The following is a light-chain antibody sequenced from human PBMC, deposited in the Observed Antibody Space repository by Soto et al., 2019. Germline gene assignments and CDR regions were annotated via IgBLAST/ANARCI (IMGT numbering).Light chain of an antibody. Sequence: DIQMTQSPSTLSAFVGDRVTITCRASQSIGRWLAWYQQKPGKAPKLLIYDASSLESGVPSRFSGSGSGTEFTLTISNLQPDDFATYYCQQYNTYSPERTFGQGTKVEIK. CDR1: QSIGRW. CDR3: QQYNTYSPERT. V-gene: IGKV1-5*01. J-gene: IGKJ1*01. CDR2: DAS.